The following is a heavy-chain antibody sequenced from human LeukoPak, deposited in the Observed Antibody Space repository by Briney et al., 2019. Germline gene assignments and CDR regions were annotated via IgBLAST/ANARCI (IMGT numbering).Heavy chain of an antibody. CDR1: GFTFSSYW. CDR3: AGVRAGGNRAFDV. Sequence: GGSLRLSCAASGFTFSSYWRHWVRQVPGEGLVWVSRIDPDASASTYADSVKGRFTISRDNAKNTLWLQMNSLRADDTAVYYCAGVRAGGNRAFDVWGQGTVVAVSS. CDR2: IDPDASAS. D-gene: IGHD4-23*01. V-gene: IGHV3-74*01. J-gene: IGHJ3*01.